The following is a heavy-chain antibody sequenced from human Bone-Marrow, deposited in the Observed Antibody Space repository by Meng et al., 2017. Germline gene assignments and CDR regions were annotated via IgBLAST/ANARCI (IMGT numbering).Heavy chain of an antibody. CDR3: ARDIRQGGNIWFDP. V-gene: IGHV4-31*01. CDR1: GGSISSGGYY. CDR2: IYYSGTT. D-gene: IGHD3-16*01. J-gene: IGHJ5*02. Sequence: QVQRQESGPGLVKPSPTLSLTCTVSGGSISSGGYYWSWIRQHLGKGLEWIGYIYYSGTTYYNPSLSSLVTISVDTSKNQFSLNLSSVTAADTAVYYCARDIRQGGNIWFDPWGQGTLVTVSS.